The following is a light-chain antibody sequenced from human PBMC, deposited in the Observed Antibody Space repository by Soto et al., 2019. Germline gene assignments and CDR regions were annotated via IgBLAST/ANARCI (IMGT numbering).Light chain of an antibody. CDR1: QTISSY. J-gene: IGKJ4*01. Sequence: DIQMTQSPPSLSASVGDRVTITCRASQTISSYLNWYQQKPGKAPKVLIYGASLLQRGVPSRFSGSGSGTEFTLTISSLQPEDFATYYCQESYTTPFPFGGGTQVEI. CDR2: GAS. V-gene: IGKV1-39*01. CDR3: QESYTTPFP.